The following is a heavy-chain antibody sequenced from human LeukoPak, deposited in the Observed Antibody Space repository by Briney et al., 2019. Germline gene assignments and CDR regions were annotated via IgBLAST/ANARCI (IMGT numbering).Heavy chain of an antibody. D-gene: IGHD6-13*01. CDR2: IYYSGST. V-gene: IGHV4-59*01. CDR1: GGSISSYY. J-gene: IGHJ6*02. CDR3: ARVGYSSSWYGYYYYYGMDV. Sequence: SETLSLTCTVSGGSISSYYWSWIRQPPGKGLEWIGYIYYSGSTNYNPSLKSRVTISVDTSKNQFPLKLSSVTAADTAVYYCARVGYSSSWYGYYYYYGMDVWGQGTTVTVSS.